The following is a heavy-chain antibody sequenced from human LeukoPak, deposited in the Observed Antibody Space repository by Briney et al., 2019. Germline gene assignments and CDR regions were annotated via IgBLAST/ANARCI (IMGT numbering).Heavy chain of an antibody. J-gene: IGHJ4*02. D-gene: IGHD2-2*01. V-gene: IGHV4-39*01. CDR1: GGSISSSSYY. CDR2: IYYSGST. CDR3: ARGIVVVPAARTDPFDY. Sequence: SETLSLTCTVSGGSISSSSYYWGWIRQPPGKGLEWIGSIYYSGSTYYNPSLKSRVTISVDTSKNQFSLELSSVTAADTAVYYCARGIVVVPAARTDPFDYWGQGTLVTVSS.